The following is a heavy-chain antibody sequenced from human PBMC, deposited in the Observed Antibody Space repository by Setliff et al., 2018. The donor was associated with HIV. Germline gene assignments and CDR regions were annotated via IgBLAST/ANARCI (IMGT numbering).Heavy chain of an antibody. D-gene: IGHD2-21*02. CDR3: ARHDGTYCGGDCYLLGYFDL. V-gene: IGHV4-39*01. Sequence: PSETLSLTCTVYGASISNSNSYWGGIRPPPGKRLVWLGSIDSSGSPSYNPSLSSRLTISVDTSKNHVSLKRSSVTAAVTAVYYCARHDGTYCGGDCYLLGYFDLWGRGTLVTVSS. CDR2: IDSSGSP. J-gene: IGHJ2*01. CDR1: GASISNSNSY.